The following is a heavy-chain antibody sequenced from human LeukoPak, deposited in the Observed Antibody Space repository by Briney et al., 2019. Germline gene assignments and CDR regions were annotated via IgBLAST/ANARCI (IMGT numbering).Heavy chain of an antibody. J-gene: IGHJ6*03. CDR1: GGSISSYY. V-gene: IGHV4-59*01. Sequence: SETLSLTCTVSGGSISSYYWSWIRQPPGKGLEWIGYIYYNGDTSYNPSLKSRVTISLDTSKNQFSLKLSSVTAADTAVYYCAGNYDAFSLGNYYYYYMDVWGKGTTVTVSS. D-gene: IGHD1-7*01. CDR3: AGNYDAFSLGNYYYYYMDV. CDR2: IYYNGDT.